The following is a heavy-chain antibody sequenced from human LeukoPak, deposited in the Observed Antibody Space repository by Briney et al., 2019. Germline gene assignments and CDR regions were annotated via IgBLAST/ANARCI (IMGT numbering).Heavy chain of an antibody. V-gene: IGHV3-7*01. Sequence: QPGGSLRLSCAASGFTFSDFWMNWVRQAPGKGLEWAASIKQDGSEKYYVDSVKGRFSISRDNAKNSLHLQMNSLRAEDTAVYYCARDHTVDVLVFDYWGQGILVTVSS. D-gene: IGHD5-12*01. J-gene: IGHJ4*02. CDR2: IKQDGSEK. CDR1: GFTFSDFW. CDR3: ARDHTVDVLVFDY.